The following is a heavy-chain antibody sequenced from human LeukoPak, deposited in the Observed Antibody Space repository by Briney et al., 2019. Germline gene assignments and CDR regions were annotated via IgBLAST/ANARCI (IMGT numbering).Heavy chain of an antibody. CDR2: INPNSGGT. CDR3: ARAGTAMVDDGVDY. Sequence: ASVKVSCKASGYTFTGYYMHWVRQAPGQGLEWMGWINPNSGGTNYAQKFQGWVTMTRDTSISTAYMELSRLRSDDTAVYYCARAGTAMVDDGVDYWGQGTLVTVPS. J-gene: IGHJ4*02. CDR1: GYTFTGYY. D-gene: IGHD5-18*01. V-gene: IGHV1-2*04.